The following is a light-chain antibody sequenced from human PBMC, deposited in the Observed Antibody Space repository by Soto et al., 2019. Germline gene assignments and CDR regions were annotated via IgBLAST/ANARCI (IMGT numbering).Light chain of an antibody. CDR1: QSIVNW. CDR3: QRYDSYSRT. V-gene: IGKV1-5*01. J-gene: IGKJ1*01. Sequence: DIQMTQSPSTLSASVGDRVTITCRASQSIVNWLAWYQQKPGKAPKLLIYDASSLESGVPSRFSGSGSGTEFTLTITSLQPDDFETYYCQRYDSYSRTFGQGPKVDI. CDR2: DAS.